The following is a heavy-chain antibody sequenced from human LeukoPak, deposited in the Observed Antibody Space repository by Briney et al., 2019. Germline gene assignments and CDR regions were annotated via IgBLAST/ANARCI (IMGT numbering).Heavy chain of an antibody. J-gene: IGHJ4*02. V-gene: IGHV3-23*01. CDR2: ISGGGGST. CDR1: GFTFSGYA. D-gene: IGHD3-3*01. Sequence: GWSLRLSCAASGFTFSGYAMSWVRQAPGKGLEWVSAISGGGGSTYYADSVKGRFTISRDNSKNTLYLQMNSLRAEDTAVYYCAKDGYYDFWSGYYKDPYYFDYWGQGTLVTVSS. CDR3: AKDGYYDFWSGYYKDPYYFDY.